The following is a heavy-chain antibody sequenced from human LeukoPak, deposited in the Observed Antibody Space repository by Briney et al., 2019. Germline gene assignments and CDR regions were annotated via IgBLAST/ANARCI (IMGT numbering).Heavy chain of an antibody. Sequence: GGSLRLSCAASGFTFSSYAMRWVRQAPGKGLEWVSAICGGGGSKYYADSVKGRFTISRDNSKNTLYLQVNSLRAEDTAVYYCAKLHLDYDFWSGYYTGYYYYMDVWGKGTTVTVSS. CDR2: ICGGGGSK. V-gene: IGHV3-23*01. CDR3: AKLHLDYDFWSGYYTGYYYYMDV. CDR1: GFTFSSYA. J-gene: IGHJ6*03. D-gene: IGHD3-3*01.